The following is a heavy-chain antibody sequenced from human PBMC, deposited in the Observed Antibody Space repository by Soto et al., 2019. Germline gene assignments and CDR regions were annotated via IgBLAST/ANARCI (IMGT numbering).Heavy chain of an antibody. Sequence: EVQLVESGGGLVQPGRSLRLSCAASGFTFDDYAMHWVRQAPGKGLEWVSGISWNSGSIGYADSVKGRFTISRDNAKNSLYLQMNSLRAEDTALYYCAKDSYGDYALVDYWGRGTLVTVSS. CDR2: ISWNSGSI. D-gene: IGHD4-17*01. J-gene: IGHJ4*02. CDR3: AKDSYGDYALVDY. CDR1: GFTFDDYA. V-gene: IGHV3-9*01.